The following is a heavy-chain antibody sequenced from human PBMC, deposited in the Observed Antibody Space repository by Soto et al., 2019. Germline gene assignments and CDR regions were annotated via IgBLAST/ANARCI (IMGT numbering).Heavy chain of an antibody. CDR1: GFTFSSYG. D-gene: IGHD4-17*01. J-gene: IGHJ4*02. Sequence: EGSLRLSCAASGFTFSSYGMHWVRQAPGKGLEWVAVISYDGSNKYYADSVKGRFTISRDNSKNTLYLQMNSLRADDTAVYYCAKEGIYGDYGVDYWGQGTLVTVS. CDR3: AKEGIYGDYGVDY. V-gene: IGHV3-30*18. CDR2: ISYDGSNK.